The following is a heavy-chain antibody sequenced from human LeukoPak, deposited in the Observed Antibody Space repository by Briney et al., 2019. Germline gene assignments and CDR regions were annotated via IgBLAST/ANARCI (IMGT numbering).Heavy chain of an antibody. D-gene: IGHD1-26*01. V-gene: IGHV3-72*01. Sequence: GGSLGLSCAASGFIFSDHYMDWVRQAPGKGLEWVGRIRNEANIYTTKYAASVKGRFTISRDDSKNSLYLQMNSLKTEDTAVYYCASPVGATTVRAFDIWGQGTMVTVSS. CDR1: GFIFSDHY. CDR2: IRNEANIYTT. CDR3: ASPVGATTVRAFDI. J-gene: IGHJ3*02.